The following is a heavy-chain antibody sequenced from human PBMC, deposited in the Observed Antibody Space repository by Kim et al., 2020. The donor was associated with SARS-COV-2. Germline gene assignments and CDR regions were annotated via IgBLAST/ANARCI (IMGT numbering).Heavy chain of an antibody. D-gene: IGHD2-2*01. Sequence: SETLSLTCAVYGGSFSGYYWSWIRQPPGKGLEWIGEINHSGSTNYNPSLKSRVTISVDTSKNQFSLKLSSVTAADTAVYYCARAGVAEKRVVPAYPSVDGMDVWGQGTTVTVSS. CDR2: INHSGST. CDR3: ARAGVAEKRVVPAYPSVDGMDV. CDR1: GGSFSGYY. V-gene: IGHV4-34*01. J-gene: IGHJ6*02.